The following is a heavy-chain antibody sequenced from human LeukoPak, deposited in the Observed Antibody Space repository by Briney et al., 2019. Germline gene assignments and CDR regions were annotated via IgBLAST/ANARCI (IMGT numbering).Heavy chain of an antibody. J-gene: IGHJ4*02. Sequence: GGSLRLSCAASVFTFSSYGMHWVRQAPGKGLEWVAVIWYDGSNKYYADSVKGRFTISRDNSKNTLYLQMNSLRAEDTAVYYCAREWSYCSSTSCYPDYWGQGTLVTVSS. V-gene: IGHV3-33*01. CDR3: AREWSYCSSTSCYPDY. D-gene: IGHD2-2*01. CDR1: VFTFSSYG. CDR2: IWYDGSNK.